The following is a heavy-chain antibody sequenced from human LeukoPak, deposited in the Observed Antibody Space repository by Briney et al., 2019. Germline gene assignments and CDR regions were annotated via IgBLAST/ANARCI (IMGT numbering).Heavy chain of an antibody. CDR3: ARPQGYCSGGSCYPLDYYYYGMDV. CDR1: GFTFSSYE. Sequence: GGSLRLSCAASGFTFSSYEMNWVRQAPGKGLEWVSYISSSGSTIYYVDSVKGRLTMSSDNAKNALYLQMNSLRAEDTAVYYCARPQGYCSGGSCYPLDYYYYGMDVWGQGTTVTVSS. V-gene: IGHV3-48*03. D-gene: IGHD2-15*01. J-gene: IGHJ6*02. CDR2: ISSSGSTI.